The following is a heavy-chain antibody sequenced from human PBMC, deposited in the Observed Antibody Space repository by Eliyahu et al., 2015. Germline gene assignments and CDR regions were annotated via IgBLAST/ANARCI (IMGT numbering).Heavy chain of an antibody. CDR2: VDNYGRDT. CDR3: ARGGFDHSFDI. J-gene: IGHJ3*02. Sequence: EVQLVESGGDXVQPGXSLRLSXXXYSFAFTXYWMHWVRQAPGKGLVWVSRVDNYGRDTIYADSVRGRFTLSRDNAKNTLSLQMNNLRADDTGLYFCARGGFDHSFDIWGQGTMVTVSS. D-gene: IGHD3-16*01. V-gene: IGHV3-74*01. CDR1: SFAFTXYW.